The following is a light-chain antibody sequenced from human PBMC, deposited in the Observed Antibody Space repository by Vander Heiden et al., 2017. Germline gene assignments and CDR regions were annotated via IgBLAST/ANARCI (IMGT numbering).Light chain of an antibody. CDR3: AAWDDSLSGPV. CDR2: RNN. CDR1: SADIGSNY. Sequence: QSVLTPPPSASGTPGQRVTISGSGSSADIGSNYVYWYQQLQGTAPKLLIYRNNQRPSGVPDRFSGSKSGTSASLAISGLRSEDEADYYCAAWDDSLSGPVFGGGTKLTVL. J-gene: IGLJ2*01. V-gene: IGLV1-47*01.